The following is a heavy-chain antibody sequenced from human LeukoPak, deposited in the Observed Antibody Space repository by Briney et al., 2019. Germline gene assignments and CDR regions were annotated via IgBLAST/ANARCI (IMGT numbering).Heavy chain of an antibody. V-gene: IGHV4-39*07. CDR2: IYYSGST. Sequence: SETLSLTCTVSGGSISSSSYYWGWIRQPPGKGLEWIVSIYYSGSTYYNPSLKSRITISVDTSKNQFSLKLSSVTAADTAVYYCAKYYYDSSGYYPFDYWGQGTLVTVSS. CDR1: GGSISSSSYY. CDR3: AKYYYDSSGYYPFDY. D-gene: IGHD3-22*01. J-gene: IGHJ4*02.